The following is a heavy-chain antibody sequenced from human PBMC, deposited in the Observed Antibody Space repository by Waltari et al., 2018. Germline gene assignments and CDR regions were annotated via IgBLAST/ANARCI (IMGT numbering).Heavy chain of an antibody. CDR3: ARGHDFWSGYQNALDY. CDR1: GYIFTSNA. Sequence: QVQLVQSGSELKKPGASVKVYCKASGYIFTSNAINWVRQAPGQGLEWMGWINPNTGTPMYAQGFTELFVFSLDTSVTTAYLQITSLKAEDTAIYYCARGHDFWSGYQNALDYWGQGTLVTVSS. CDR2: INPNTGTP. D-gene: IGHD3-3*01. V-gene: IGHV7-4-1*02. J-gene: IGHJ4*02.